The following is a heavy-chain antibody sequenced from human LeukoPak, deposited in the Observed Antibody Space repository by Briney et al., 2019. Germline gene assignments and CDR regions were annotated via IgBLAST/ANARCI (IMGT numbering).Heavy chain of an antibody. D-gene: IGHD6-13*01. CDR1: GFSFSTYW. Sequence: GGSLRLSCAASGFSFSTYWMSWVRQAPGKGLEWVANIKQDGSEKYYVDSVKGRFTISRDNAKNSLYLQMNSLRAEDTALYYCAKDLGIAAVGTVYWGQGTLVTVSS. J-gene: IGHJ4*02. V-gene: IGHV3-7*03. CDR3: AKDLGIAAVGTVY. CDR2: IKQDGSEK.